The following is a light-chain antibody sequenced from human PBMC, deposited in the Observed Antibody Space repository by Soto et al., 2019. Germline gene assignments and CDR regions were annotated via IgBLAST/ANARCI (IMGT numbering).Light chain of an antibody. V-gene: IGLV1-44*01. Sequence: QSVLTQPPSASGTPGQRVTISCSGSYSNIGRNTVIWYQQLPGTAPKLLIYSNDDRPSGVPDRFYGSKSGTSASLAISGLQSEDEADYYCAAWDDSLSAWVFGGGTKLTVL. CDR1: YSNIGRNT. J-gene: IGLJ3*02. CDR2: SND. CDR3: AAWDDSLSAWV.